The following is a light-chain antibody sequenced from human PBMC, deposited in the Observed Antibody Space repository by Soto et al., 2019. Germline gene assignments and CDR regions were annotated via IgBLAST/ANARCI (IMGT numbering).Light chain of an antibody. Sequence: DIQITQSPSTLSASVGDRVTITCRASQSIRSWLTWYQQKPGKAPKLLIFDASSLESAVPLRFSGSGSGTDFTLTISSLQPDDFATYYCQQYNDYPWTFGHGTKVDIK. CDR2: DAS. J-gene: IGKJ1*01. CDR1: QSIRSW. V-gene: IGKV1-5*01. CDR3: QQYNDYPWT.